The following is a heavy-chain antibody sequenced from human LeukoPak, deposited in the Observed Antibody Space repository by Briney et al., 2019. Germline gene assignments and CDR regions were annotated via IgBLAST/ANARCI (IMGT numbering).Heavy chain of an antibody. CDR3: ARDRCSGGSCYFDY. CDR2: IDSSNSPI. V-gene: IGHV3-48*02. CDR1: GLTFSTYN. D-gene: IGHD2-15*01. J-gene: IGHJ4*02. Sequence: GGSLRLSCAASGLTFSTYNMNWVRQAPGKGLEWVSYIDSSNSPIYYADSVKGRFTISRDNGKNSLYLQMNSLRDEDTAVYCCARDRCSGGSCYFDYWGQGTLVTVSS.